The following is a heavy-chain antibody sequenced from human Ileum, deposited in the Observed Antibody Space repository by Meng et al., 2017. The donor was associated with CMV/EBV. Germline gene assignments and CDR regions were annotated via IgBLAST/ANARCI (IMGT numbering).Heavy chain of an antibody. CDR1: GGSLTSYD. J-gene: IGHJ5*02. CDR3: ARAAARGVPVDL. D-gene: IGHD3-10*01. Sequence: QLRRPEGGMRLLPPPGTLSLTRTCTGGSLTSYDWTWIRQPAGKALGWIGRIHPTGTTDDNPSLRRRVSMSLDKSKKQFSTKLTFVTAAETAIYYCARAAARGVPVDLWGQGTLVTVSS. V-gene: IGHV4-4*07. CDR2: IHPTGTT.